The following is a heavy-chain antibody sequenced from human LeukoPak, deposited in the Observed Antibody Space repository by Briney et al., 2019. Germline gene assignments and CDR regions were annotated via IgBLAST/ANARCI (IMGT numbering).Heavy chain of an antibody. D-gene: IGHD6-6*01. J-gene: IGHJ6*03. CDR2: ISYDGSNK. V-gene: IGHV3-30*04. Sequence: GGSLRLSCAASGFTFSSYAMHWVRQAPGKGLEWVAVISYDGSNKYYADSVKGRFTISRDNAKNSLYLQMNRLRAEDTAVYYCASPNPRIAARPYYYYYMDVWGKGTTVTVSS. CDR3: ASPNPRIAARPYYYYYMDV. CDR1: GFTFSSYA.